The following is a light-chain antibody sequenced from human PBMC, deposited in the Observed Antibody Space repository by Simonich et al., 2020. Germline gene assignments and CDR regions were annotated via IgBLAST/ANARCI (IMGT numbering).Light chain of an antibody. V-gene: IGKV3-15*01. CDR3: QQYNNWPPWT. J-gene: IGKJ1*01. CDR1: PSVSSN. CDR2: GAS. Sequence: EIVMTQSPATLSVSPGERATLSCRASPSVSSNLAWYQQKPGQAHRLLISGASTRATGSPARFSGSGSGTEFTLTISSLQSEDFAVYYCQQYNNWPPWTFGQGTKVEIK.